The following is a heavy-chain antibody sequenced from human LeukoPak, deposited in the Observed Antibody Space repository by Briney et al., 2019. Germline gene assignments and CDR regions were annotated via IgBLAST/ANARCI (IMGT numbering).Heavy chain of an antibody. CDR3: ARDLEYPGTAYCGGDCKYNWFDP. D-gene: IGHD2-21*02. CDR1: GYTFTGYY. CDR2: INPNSGGT. J-gene: IGHJ5*02. V-gene: IGHV1-2*02. Sequence: GESLKISCKASGYTFTGYYMHWVRQAPGQGLEWMGWINPNSGGTNYAQKFQGRVTMTRDTSISTAYMELSRLRSDDTAVYYCARDLEYPGTAYCGGDCKYNWFDPWGQGTLVTVSS.